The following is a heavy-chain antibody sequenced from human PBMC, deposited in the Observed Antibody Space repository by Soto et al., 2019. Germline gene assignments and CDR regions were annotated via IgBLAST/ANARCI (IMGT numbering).Heavy chain of an antibody. J-gene: IGHJ5*02. D-gene: IGHD3-10*01. Sequence: GASVKVSCKASGGTFSSYTINSVRQAPGQGLEWMGRIIPILGIANYAQKFQGRVTITADRSTTTAYMELNSLRSEDTAVYYCATTGGFGDYSWFDPWGQGTLVTVSS. CDR3: ATTGGFGDYSWFDP. CDR2: IIPILGIA. V-gene: IGHV1-69*02. CDR1: GGTFSSYT.